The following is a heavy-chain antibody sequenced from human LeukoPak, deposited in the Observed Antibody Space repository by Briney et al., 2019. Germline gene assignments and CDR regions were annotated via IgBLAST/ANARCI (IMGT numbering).Heavy chain of an antibody. CDR2: INPSSGAT. CDR3: AREGSCSSPDFDY. Sequence: ASVKVSCKASGYSFTDYYVHWVRQAPGQGLEWMGWINPSSGATHHAQKFQGRVSMTRTTSTSTAYLEMSSLRSDDTALVYCAREGSCSSPDFDYWGQGNLVTVSS. J-gene: IGHJ4*02. D-gene: IGHD3-10*01. CDR1: GYSFTDYY. V-gene: IGHV1-2*02.